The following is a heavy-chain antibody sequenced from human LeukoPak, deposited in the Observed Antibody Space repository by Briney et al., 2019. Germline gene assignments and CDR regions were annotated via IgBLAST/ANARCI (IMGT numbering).Heavy chain of an antibody. Sequence: GGSLRLSCAASEFTFSSYWMTWARQAPGKGLEWVANIKQDGSEKYYVDSVKGRFTISRDNAKNSLYLQMNSLRAEDTAVYYCARAYWFFDLWGRGTLVTVSS. CDR3: ARAYWFFDL. CDR2: IKQDGSEK. CDR1: EFTFSSYW. V-gene: IGHV3-7*05. J-gene: IGHJ2*01.